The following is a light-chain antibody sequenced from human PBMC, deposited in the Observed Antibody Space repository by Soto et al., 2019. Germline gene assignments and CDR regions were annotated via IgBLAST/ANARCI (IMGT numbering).Light chain of an antibody. V-gene: IGKV3-15*01. CDR3: QQYNNWPPWT. CDR1: QSVSSN. J-gene: IGKJ1*01. CDR2: GAS. Sequence: IGMSQSGATVSVSPGERATVSCMASQSVSSNLAWYQQKPGQAPRLLIYGASTRATGIPARFSGSGSGTEFTLTISSLQSEDFAVYYCQQYNNWPPWTFGQGTKVDIK.